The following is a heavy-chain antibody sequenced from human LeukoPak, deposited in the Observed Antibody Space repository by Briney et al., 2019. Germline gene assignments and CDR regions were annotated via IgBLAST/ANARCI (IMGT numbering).Heavy chain of an antibody. CDR3: ARERTTVVTFDAFDI. V-gene: IGHV3-11*01. CDR1: GFTFSDYY. CDR2: ISSSGSTI. D-gene: IGHD4-23*01. Sequence: GGSLRLSCAASGFTFSDYYMSWIRQAPGKGLEWGSYISSSGSTIYYADSVKGRFTISRDNAKNSLYLQMNSLRAEDTAVYYCARERTTVVTFDAFDIWGQGTMVTVSS. J-gene: IGHJ3*02.